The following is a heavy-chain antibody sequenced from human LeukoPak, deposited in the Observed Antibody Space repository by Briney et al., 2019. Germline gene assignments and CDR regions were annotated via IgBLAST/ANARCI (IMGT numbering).Heavy chain of an antibody. D-gene: IGHD4-23*01. Sequence: SQTLSLTCTVSGGSISSGGYYWSWIRQPPGKGLEWIGYIYHSGSTYYNPSLKSRVTISVDRSKNQFSLKLSSVTAADMAVYYCARTNSDAFDIWGQGTMVTVSS. CDR1: GGSISSGGYY. CDR3: ARTNSDAFDI. CDR2: IYHSGST. V-gene: IGHV4-30-2*01. J-gene: IGHJ3*02.